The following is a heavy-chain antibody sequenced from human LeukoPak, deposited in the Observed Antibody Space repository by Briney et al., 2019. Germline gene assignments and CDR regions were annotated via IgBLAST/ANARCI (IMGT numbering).Heavy chain of an antibody. CDR3: ARVNREYYSDTSGYYFP. CDR2: IYYSGST. D-gene: IGHD3-22*01. Sequence: SETLSLTCSVSGDSISNYYWTWIRQPPGKGLEWIGYIYYSGSTNYNPSLKSRVTISVDTSKNQFSLKLGSVTAADTAVYYCARVNREYYSDTSGYYFPWGQGTLVTVSS. V-gene: IGHV4-59*01. J-gene: IGHJ5*02. CDR1: GDSISNYY.